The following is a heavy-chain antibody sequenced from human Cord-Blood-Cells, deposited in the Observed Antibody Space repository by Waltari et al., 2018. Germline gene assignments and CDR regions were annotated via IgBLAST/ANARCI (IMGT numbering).Heavy chain of an antibody. Sequence: QVQLVQSGAEVKKPGASVKVSCKAPGSTFPGHYMHWVRTAPGQGLEWMGWINPNSGGTNYAQKFQGRVTMTRDTSISTAYMELSRLRSDDTAVYYCASTGGSSRYYYGMDVWGQGTTVTVSS. CDR3: ASTGGSSRYYYGMDV. J-gene: IGHJ6*02. V-gene: IGHV1-2*02. D-gene: IGHD3-16*01. CDR2: INPNSGGT. CDR1: GSTFPGHY.